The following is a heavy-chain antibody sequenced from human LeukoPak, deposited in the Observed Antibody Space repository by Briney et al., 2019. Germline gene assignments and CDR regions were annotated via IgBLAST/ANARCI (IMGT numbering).Heavy chain of an antibody. D-gene: IGHD3-3*01. CDR2: ISSSGSTI. Sequence: GGSLRLSCAASGFTFSDYYMSWIRQAPGKGLEWVSYISSSGSTIYYADSVKGRFTISRDNAKNSLYLQMNSLRAEDTAVYYCARVAVIMGLYYYYMDVWGKGTTVTVSS. CDR1: GFTFSDYY. CDR3: ARVAVIMGLYYYYMDV. V-gene: IGHV3-11*01. J-gene: IGHJ6*03.